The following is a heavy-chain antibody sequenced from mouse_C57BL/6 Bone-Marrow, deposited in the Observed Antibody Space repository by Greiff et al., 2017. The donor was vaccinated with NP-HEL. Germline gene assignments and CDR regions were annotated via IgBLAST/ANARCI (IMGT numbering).Heavy chain of an antibody. D-gene: IGHD1-1*01. J-gene: IGHJ2*01. CDR3: ARPYYYGSSYGNY. Sequence: VQLKESGGGLVKPGGSLKLSCAASGFTFSDYGMHWVRQAPEKGLEWVAYISSGSSTIYYADTVKGRFTISRDNAKNTLFLQMTSLRSEDTAMYYCARPYYYGSSYGNYWGQGTTLTVSS. CDR1: GFTFSDYG. V-gene: IGHV5-17*01. CDR2: ISSGSSTI.